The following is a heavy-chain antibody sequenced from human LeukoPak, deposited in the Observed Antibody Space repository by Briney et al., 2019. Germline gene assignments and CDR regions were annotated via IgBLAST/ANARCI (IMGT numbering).Heavy chain of an antibody. D-gene: IGHD2-2*01. CDR2: VSAGGDNT. Sequence: QPGGSLRVSCAASGFTFSNYAMSWVRQAPGQGLGWVSAVSAGGDNTFYADSVKGRFSISRDNSKNTLHLQMNSLIAGDTAVYYCARRRNCSSLSCHAFYYWGQGTLFTVSS. CDR1: GFTFSNYA. CDR3: ARRRNCSSLSCHAFYY. J-gene: IGHJ4*02. V-gene: IGHV3-23*01.